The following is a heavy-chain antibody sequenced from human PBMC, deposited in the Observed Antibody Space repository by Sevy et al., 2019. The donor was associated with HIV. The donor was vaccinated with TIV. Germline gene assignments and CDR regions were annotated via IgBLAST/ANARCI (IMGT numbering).Heavy chain of an antibody. J-gene: IGHJ4*02. CDR1: GSTLSKLS. Sequence: APVKVSCKVSGSTLSKLSMHWVRQAPGKGLEWMGRFDPEDGETIYSQKFQGRVTMTEDTSTDTAYMELSSLRSEDTAVYHCAAAREYYEDTSGYLDYWGQGTLVTVSS. CDR2: FDPEDGET. V-gene: IGHV1-24*01. D-gene: IGHD3-22*01. CDR3: AAAREYYEDTSGYLDY.